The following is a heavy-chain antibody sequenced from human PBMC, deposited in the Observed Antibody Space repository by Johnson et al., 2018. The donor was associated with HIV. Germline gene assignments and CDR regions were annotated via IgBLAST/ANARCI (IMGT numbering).Heavy chain of an antibody. J-gene: IGHJ3*02. Sequence: EVQLVESGGGLVQPGGSLRLSCSASGFTFSPFWMTWVRQAPGKGLEWVASIRQDGSNKYHVDSVKGRFTISRDNSKNTLYLQMNSLRAEDTSVYYCARDRGIAVAGTGAFDIWGQGTMVTVSS. D-gene: IGHD6-19*01. V-gene: IGHV3-7*01. CDR3: ARDRGIAVAGTGAFDI. CDR1: GFTFSPFW. CDR2: IRQDGSNK.